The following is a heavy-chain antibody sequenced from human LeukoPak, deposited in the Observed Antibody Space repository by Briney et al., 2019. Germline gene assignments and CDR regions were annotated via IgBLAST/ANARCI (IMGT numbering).Heavy chain of an antibody. D-gene: IGHD4-17*01. J-gene: IGHJ5*02. CDR3: AKAVSGDYFNWFDP. Sequence: GGSLRLSCAASGFTFSSYAMSWVRQAPGKGLEWVSGISRSGGSTYYADSVKGRFTISRDNSKNTMYLQMNSLRAEDTAVYYCAKAVSGDYFNWFDPWGQGTLVTVSS. CDR1: GFTFSSYA. CDR2: ISRSGGST. V-gene: IGHV3-23*01.